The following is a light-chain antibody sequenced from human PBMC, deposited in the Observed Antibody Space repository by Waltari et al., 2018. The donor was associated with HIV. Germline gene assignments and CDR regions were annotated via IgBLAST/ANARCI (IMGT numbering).Light chain of an antibody. CDR1: SSNIGTNV. CDR3: ASWDDTLNGHVV. V-gene: IGLV1-44*01. J-gene: IGLJ2*01. Sequence: QSVLTQPPSATGTPGQRITISCSGSSSNIGTNVVSWYQQLPGMAPKLRSSGNNKRPSGVPDRCAGSKSGTSASLAISGLHSEDEADYYCASWDDTLNGHVVFGGGTKVTVL. CDR2: GNN.